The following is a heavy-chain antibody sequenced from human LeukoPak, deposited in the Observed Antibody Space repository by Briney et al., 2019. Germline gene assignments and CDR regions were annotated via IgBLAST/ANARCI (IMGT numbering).Heavy chain of an antibody. CDR2: ISGSGGST. CDR3: AREAEALDY. CDR1: GFTFSSYA. V-gene: IGHV3-23*01. Sequence: GGSLRLSCAASGFTFSSYAMSWVRQAPGKGLEWVSGISGSGGSTYYADCVKGRFTISRDNSKNTAYLQVNSLRAEDTAVYYCAREAEALDYWGQGTLVTVSS. J-gene: IGHJ4*02.